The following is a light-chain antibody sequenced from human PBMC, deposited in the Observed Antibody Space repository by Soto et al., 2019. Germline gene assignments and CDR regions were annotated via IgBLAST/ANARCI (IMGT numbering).Light chain of an antibody. Sequence: EIVLTQSPGTLSLSPGERATLSCRASQVISNYYFGWYQQTPGQAPSLVIDGVSNRATGIPDRFSGGGSGTDSLLTISRLEPEYFAVYFWQQYDGSPRTFGRGTKVDIK. CDR3: QQYDGSPRT. CDR2: GVS. V-gene: IGKV3-20*01. J-gene: IGKJ1*01. CDR1: QVISNYY.